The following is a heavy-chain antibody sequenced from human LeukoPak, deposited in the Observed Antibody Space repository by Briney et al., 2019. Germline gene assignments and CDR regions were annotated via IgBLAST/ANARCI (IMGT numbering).Heavy chain of an antibody. CDR1: GFTFSTYW. J-gene: IGHJ1*01. Sequence: PGGSLRLSCAASGFTFSTYWMHWVRQAPGKGLVWVSRIKSDGGTNYADSVTGRFTITRDNAKKTASLKMNSLRPEDTGVYYCARAPSEIGGYYPEYFRHWGQGTLVTVSS. CDR2: IKSDGGT. V-gene: IGHV3-74*01. D-gene: IGHD3-22*01. CDR3: ARAPSEIGGYYPEYFRH.